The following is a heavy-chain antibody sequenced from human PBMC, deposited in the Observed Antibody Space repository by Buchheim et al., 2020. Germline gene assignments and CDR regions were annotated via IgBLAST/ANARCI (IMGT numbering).Heavy chain of an antibody. J-gene: IGHJ4*02. CDR2: ISGSGGST. Sequence: EVQLLESGGGLVQPGGSLRLSCAASGFTFSSYAMSWVRQAPGKGLEWVSAISGSGGSTYYAASVKGRFTISNDNSNNTLYLQMKSLRAEDTAVYYCAKDRLRWWELLKDAMSPFDYWGQGTL. D-gene: IGHD1-26*01. CDR1: GFTFSSYA. V-gene: IGHV3-23*01. CDR3: AKDRLRWWELLKDAMSPFDY.